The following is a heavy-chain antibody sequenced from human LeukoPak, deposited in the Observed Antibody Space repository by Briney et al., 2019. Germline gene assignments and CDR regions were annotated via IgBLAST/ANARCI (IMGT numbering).Heavy chain of an antibody. Sequence: GGSLRLSCAASGFTFSSYWMNWARQAPGKGLEWVASINHNGNVNYYVDSVKGRFTISRDNAKNSLYLQMSNLRAEDTAVYFCARGGAADYWGQGTLVTVSS. J-gene: IGHJ4*02. V-gene: IGHV3-7*03. CDR3: ARGGAADY. CDR1: GFTFSSYW. D-gene: IGHD4/OR15-4a*01. CDR2: INHNGNVN.